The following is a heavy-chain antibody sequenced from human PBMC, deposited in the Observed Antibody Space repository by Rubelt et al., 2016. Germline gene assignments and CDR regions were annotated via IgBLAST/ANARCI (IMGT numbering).Heavy chain of an antibody. CDR3: ARSGGSSWSDY. CDR2: IIPILGTA. D-gene: IGHD6-13*01. Sequence: QVQLVQSGAEVKKPGSSVKVSCKASGGTFSNYAISWVRQAPGQGLEWMGRIIPILGTANYAQEFQGRVTMTSNISLRTAYLYLSSLSAEDTAVYYCARSGGSSWSDYWGQGTLVTVSS. V-gene: IGHV1-69*04. J-gene: IGHJ4*02. CDR1: GGTFSNYA.